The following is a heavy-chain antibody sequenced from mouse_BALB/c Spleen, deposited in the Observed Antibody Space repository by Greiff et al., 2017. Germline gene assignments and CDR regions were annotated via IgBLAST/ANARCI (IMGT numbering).Heavy chain of an antibody. CDR1: GYTFTSYW. J-gene: IGHJ1*01. V-gene: IGHV1-87*01. CDR3: ALITTVVKDWYFDV. CDR2: IYPGDGDT. D-gene: IGHD1-1*01. Sequence: VQLQQSGAELARPGASVKLSCKASGYTFTSYWMQWVKQRPGQGLEWIGAIYPGDGDTRYTQKFKGKATLTADKSSSTAYMQLSSLASEDSAVYYCALITTVVKDWYFDVWGAGTTVTVSS.